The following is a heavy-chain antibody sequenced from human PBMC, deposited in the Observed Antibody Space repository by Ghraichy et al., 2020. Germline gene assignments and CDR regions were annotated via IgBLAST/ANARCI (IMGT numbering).Heavy chain of an antibody. J-gene: IGHJ6*03. D-gene: IGHD2-15*01. V-gene: IGHV3-21*01. CDR3: ARDPCSGGSCYSYYYYMDV. CDR1: GFTFSSYS. Sequence: GGSLRLSCAASGFTFSSYSMNWVRQAPGKGLEWVSSISSSSSYIYYADSVKGRFTISRDNAKNSLYLQMNSLRAEDTAVYYCARDPCSGGSCYSYYYYMDVWGKGTTVTVSS. CDR2: ISSSSSYI.